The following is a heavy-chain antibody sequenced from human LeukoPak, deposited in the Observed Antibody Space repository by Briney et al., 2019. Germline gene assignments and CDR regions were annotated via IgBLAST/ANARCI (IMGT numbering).Heavy chain of an antibody. J-gene: IGHJ4*02. V-gene: IGHV3-30-3*01. CDR3: ARGWDRDCTSTSCYIAYN. D-gene: IGHD2-2*02. Sequence: GGSLRLSCAASGFIFSNYVMHWVRQPPGKGLEWVAVISYDRSNKYYADSVKGRFTISRDNSKNTLYLQMNSLRAEDTAVYYCARGWDRDCTSTSCYIAYNWGQGTLVSVSS. CDR1: GFIFSNYV. CDR2: ISYDRSNK.